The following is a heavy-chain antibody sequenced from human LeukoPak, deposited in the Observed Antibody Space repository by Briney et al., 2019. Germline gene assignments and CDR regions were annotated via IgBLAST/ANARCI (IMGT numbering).Heavy chain of an antibody. CDR1: GGSFSGYY. CDR2: IYTSGST. Sequence: SETLSLTCAVYGGSFSGYYWSWIRQPAGKGLEWIGRIYTSGSTNYNPSLKSRVTISVDTSKNQFSLKLSSVTAADTAVYYCARRHSSGYYPDAFDIWGQGTMVTVSS. V-gene: IGHV4-59*10. J-gene: IGHJ3*02. CDR3: ARRHSSGYYPDAFDI. D-gene: IGHD3-22*01.